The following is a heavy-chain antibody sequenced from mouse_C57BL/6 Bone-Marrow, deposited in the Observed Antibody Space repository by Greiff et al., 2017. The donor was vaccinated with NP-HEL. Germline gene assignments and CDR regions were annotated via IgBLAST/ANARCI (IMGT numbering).Heavy chain of an antibody. CDR2: INPSSGYT. D-gene: IGHD3-2*02. CDR3: ARLELRRPHFDY. V-gene: IGHV1-7*01. CDR1: GYTFTSYW. Sequence: VKLMESGAELAKPGASVKLSCKASGYTFTSYWMHWVKQRPGQGLEWIGYINPSSGYTKYNPKFQDKATLTADKTSSTAYMQLSSLTYADSTVYYCARLELRRPHFDYWGQGTTLTVSS. J-gene: IGHJ2*01.